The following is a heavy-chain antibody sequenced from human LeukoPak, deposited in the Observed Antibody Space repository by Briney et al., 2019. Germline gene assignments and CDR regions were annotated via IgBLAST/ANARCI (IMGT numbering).Heavy chain of an antibody. CDR3: ARGDVFDY. V-gene: IGHV4-59*08. CDR2: IYYIGST. CDR1: GGSISSYY. Sequence: SETLSLTCTVSGGSISSYYWSWIRQVPGKGLEWIAYIYYIGSTDYNPSLKSRVTISVDTSKNQFSLNVSSVTAADTAVYYCARGDVFDYWGQGTLVTVSS. J-gene: IGHJ4*02. D-gene: IGHD3-10*01.